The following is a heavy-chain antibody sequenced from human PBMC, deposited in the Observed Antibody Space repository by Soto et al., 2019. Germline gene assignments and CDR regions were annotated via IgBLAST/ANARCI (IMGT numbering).Heavy chain of an antibody. CDR1: GFTFSSYA. D-gene: IGHD3-16*01. Sequence: EVQLLESGGGLVQPGGSLRLSSAASGFTFSSYAMSWVRQAPGKGLKWVSAISGSGGSTYYADSVKGRFTISRDNSKNTLYLQMNSLRAEDTAVYYCAKVGGGDGKQGSGMDVWGQGTTVTVSS. V-gene: IGHV3-23*01. CDR2: ISGSGGST. CDR3: AKVGGGDGKQGSGMDV. J-gene: IGHJ6*02.